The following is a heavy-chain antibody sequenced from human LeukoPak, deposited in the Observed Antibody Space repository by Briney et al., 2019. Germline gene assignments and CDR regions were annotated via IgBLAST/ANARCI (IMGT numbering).Heavy chain of an antibody. J-gene: IGHJ4*02. CDR2: ISSSSSYI. CDR3: ARESIAVAGRPGPLDY. D-gene: IGHD6-19*01. Sequence: PGGSLRLSCAASGFTFSSYSMNWVRQAPGKGLEWVSSISSSSSYIYYADSVKGRFTISRDNAKNSLYLQMNSLRAEDTAVYYCARESIAVAGRPGPLDYWGQGTLVTVSS. CDR1: GFTFSSYS. V-gene: IGHV3-21*01.